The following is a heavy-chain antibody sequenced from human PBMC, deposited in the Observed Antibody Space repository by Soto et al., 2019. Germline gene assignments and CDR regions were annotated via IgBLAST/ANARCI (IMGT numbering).Heavy chain of an antibody. Sequence: HPGGSLRLSCAAPGFTLSTGWMHWVRQSPGKGLQWVSRISSDGRSTNYAGSVEGRFTVSWDNARNTLYLKMTSLRVEDTAVYFCASGAAFRGQGILVTVSS. V-gene: IGHV3-74*01. CDR2: ISSDGRST. J-gene: IGHJ4*02. CDR3: ASGAAF. D-gene: IGHD6-25*01. CDR1: GFTLSTGW.